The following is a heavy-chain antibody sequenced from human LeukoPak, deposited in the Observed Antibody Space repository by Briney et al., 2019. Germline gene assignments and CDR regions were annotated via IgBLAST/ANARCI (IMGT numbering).Heavy chain of an antibody. V-gene: IGHV4-30-2*01. CDR1: GVSISSGGYY. CDR3: AGGYCSSTSCYSLYAFDI. J-gene: IGHJ3*02. D-gene: IGHD2-2*01. CDR2: IYHSGST. Sequence: SETLSLTCTVSGVSISSGGYYWSWIRQPPGKGLEWIGYIYHSGSTYYNPSLKSRVTISVDRSKNQFSLKLSSVTAADTAVYYCAGGYCSSTSCYSLYAFDIWGQGTMVTASS.